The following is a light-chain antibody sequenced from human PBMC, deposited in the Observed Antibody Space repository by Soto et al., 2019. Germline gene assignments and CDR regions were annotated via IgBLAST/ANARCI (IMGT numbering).Light chain of an antibody. Sequence: IVMTQSPDSLAVSLGERATINCKSSQSVLSSSNNKNYLAWYQQKPGQPPKLLIYWASTRESGVPDRFSGSGSGTDFTLTISSLQAEDVAVYYCQQYYSSPFGFGPGTKVDIK. CDR1: QSVLSSSNNKNY. V-gene: IGKV4-1*01. CDR2: WAS. CDR3: QQYYSSPFG. J-gene: IGKJ3*01.